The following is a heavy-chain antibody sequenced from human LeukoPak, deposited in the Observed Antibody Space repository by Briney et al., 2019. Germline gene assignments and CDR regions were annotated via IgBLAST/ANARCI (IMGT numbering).Heavy chain of an antibody. CDR2: ISAYNGNT. Sequence: VSVKVSCKASGYTFTSYGISWVRQAPGQGLEWMGWISAYNGNTNYAQKLQGRVTMTTDTSTSTAYMELRSLRSDDTAVYYCARDWGRSGYYLPFDYWGQGTLVTVSS. CDR3: ARDWGRSGYYLPFDY. V-gene: IGHV1-18*01. D-gene: IGHD3-22*01. CDR1: GYTFTSYG. J-gene: IGHJ4*02.